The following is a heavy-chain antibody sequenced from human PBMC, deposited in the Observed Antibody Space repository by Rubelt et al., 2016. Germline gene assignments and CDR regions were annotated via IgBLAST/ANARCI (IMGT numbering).Heavy chain of an antibody. V-gene: IGHV1-18*04. J-gene: IGHJ2*01. Sequence: QVQLVQSGAEVKKPGASVKVSCKASGYTFTGYYMHWVRQAPGQGLEWVGWTSSNNGNTNYAQNLQGRVTMTTDTSTMTAYMELRSLRSDYTAVYYCARDGYFDLWGRGTLVTVSS. CDR1: GYTFTGYY. CDR3: ARDGYFDL. CDR2: TSSNNGNT.